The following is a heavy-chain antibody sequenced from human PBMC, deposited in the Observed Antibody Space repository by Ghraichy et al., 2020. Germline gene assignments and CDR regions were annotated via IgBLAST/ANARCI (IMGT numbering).Heavy chain of an antibody. CDR3: ARDRRSGGTYGSWFGP. V-gene: IGHV1-18*01. J-gene: IGHJ5*02. D-gene: IGHD1-26*01. CDR2: IGTSDGNR. Sequence: ASVKVSCKASGYTFDTYGFSWVRQAPGQGLEWMGWIGTSDGNRYYADKLQGRVTMTTDTSTSTAYMELRSLRSDDTAVYYCARDRRSGGTYGSWFGPWGQGTLVTVSS. CDR1: GYTFDTYG.